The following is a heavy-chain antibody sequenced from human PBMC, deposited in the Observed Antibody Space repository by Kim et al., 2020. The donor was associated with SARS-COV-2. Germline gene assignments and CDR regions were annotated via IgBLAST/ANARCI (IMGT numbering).Heavy chain of an antibody. CDR1: GFTFSSYS. CDR2: ISSSSSYI. D-gene: IGHD3-10*01. J-gene: IGHJ5*02. V-gene: IGHV3-21*01. CDR3: AREDYYGSGSFGANWFDP. Sequence: GGSLRLSCAASGFTFSSYSMNWVRQAPGKGLEWVSSISSSSSYIYYADSVKDRFTISRDNAKNSLYLQMNSLRAEDTAVYYCAREDYYGSGSFGANWFDPWGQGTLVTVSS.